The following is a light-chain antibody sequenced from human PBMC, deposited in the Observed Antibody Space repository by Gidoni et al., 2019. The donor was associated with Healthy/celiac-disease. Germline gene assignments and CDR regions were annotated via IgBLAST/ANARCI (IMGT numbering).Light chain of an antibody. V-gene: IGKV3-11*01. CDR1: QSVSSY. CDR3: QQRSNWPPLT. Sequence: EIVLTQSPATLSLSPGERATLSCRASQSVSSYLAWYQQKPGQAPRLLIHDASNRATGIPARFSGSGSGTDFTLTISSLEPEDFAVYYCQQRSNWPPLTVGGXTKVEIK. CDR2: DAS. J-gene: IGKJ4*01.